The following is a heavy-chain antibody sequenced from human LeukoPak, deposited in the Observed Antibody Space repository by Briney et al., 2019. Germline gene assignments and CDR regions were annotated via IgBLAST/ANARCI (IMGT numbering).Heavy chain of an antibody. J-gene: IGHJ4*02. CDR1: GFTFSSYG. Sequence: PGGTLRLSCAASGFTFSSYGMSWVREAPGKGLEWVSAISGSGGSLYYADSVKGRFTISRDNAKNSLYLQMNSLRAEDTAVYYCARDLRGIVSDYWGQGTLVTVSS. D-gene: IGHD3-10*01. CDR3: ARDLRGIVSDY. CDR2: ISGSGGSL. V-gene: IGHV3-23*01.